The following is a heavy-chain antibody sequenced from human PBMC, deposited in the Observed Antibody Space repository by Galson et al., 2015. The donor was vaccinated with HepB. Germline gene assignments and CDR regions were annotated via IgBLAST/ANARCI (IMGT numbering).Heavy chain of an antibody. CDR3: ARDNPCGGDCYFRFYYYYGMDV. Sequence: SLRLSCAASGFTFSSYWMHWVRQAPGKGLVWVSRINSDGSSTSYADSVKGRFTISRDNAKNTLYLQMNSLRAEDTAVYYCARDNPCGGDCYFRFYYYYGMDVWGQGTTVTVSS. V-gene: IGHV3-74*01. CDR1: GFTFSSYW. J-gene: IGHJ6*02. D-gene: IGHD2-21*02. CDR2: INSDGSST.